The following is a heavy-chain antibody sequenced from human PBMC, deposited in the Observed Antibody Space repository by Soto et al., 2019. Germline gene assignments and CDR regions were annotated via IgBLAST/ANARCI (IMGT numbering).Heavy chain of an antibody. CDR2: IIPIFGTA. CDR3: ARDRTYCGGDCYVE. V-gene: IGHV1-69*13. CDR1: GGTFSSYA. J-gene: IGHJ4*02. D-gene: IGHD2-21*02. Sequence: SVKVSCKASGGTFSSYAISWVRQAPGQGLEWMGGIIPIFGTANYAQKFQGRVTITADESTSTAYMELSSLRSEDTAVYYCARDRTYCGGDCYVEWGQGTLVTVSS.